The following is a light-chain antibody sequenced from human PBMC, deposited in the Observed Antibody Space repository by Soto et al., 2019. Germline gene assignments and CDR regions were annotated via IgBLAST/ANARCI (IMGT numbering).Light chain of an antibody. V-gene: IGKV3-11*01. CDR1: QSVGKY. J-gene: IGKJ4*01. CDR2: DAS. Sequence: EIVLTQSPATLSLSPGDTDTLSCRASQSVGKYLGWYQQKPGQAPRLLIYDASNRATGIPARFSGSGSGTDFTLTISNLEPEDFAFCYCQQRNNWPPGLTFGGGNKGEIK. CDR3: QQRNNWPPGLT.